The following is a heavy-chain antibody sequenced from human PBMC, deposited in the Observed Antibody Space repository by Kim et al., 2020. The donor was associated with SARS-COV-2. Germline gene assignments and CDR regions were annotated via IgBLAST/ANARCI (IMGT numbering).Heavy chain of an antibody. Sequence: AYSVKGRLTISRDNSKNTVSWRMNSLRAEDTAVYYWAKDYTDWYGGHLEYWGQGALVTVSS. V-gene: IGHV3-30*02. CDR3: AKDYTDWYGGHLEY. D-gene: IGHD3-9*01. J-gene: IGHJ4*02.